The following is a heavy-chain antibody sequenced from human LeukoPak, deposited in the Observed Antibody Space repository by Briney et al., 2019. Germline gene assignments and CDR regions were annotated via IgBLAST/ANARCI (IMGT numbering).Heavy chain of an antibody. CDR3: ARGTKYQLPIVYYYYCYMDV. V-gene: IGHV1-8*03. Sequence: ASVKVSCKASGYTFTSYDINWVRQATGQGLEWMGWMNPNSGNTGYAQKFQGRVTITRNTSISTAYMELSSLRSEDTAVYYCARGTKYQLPIVYYYYCYMDVWGKGTTVTVSS. CDR2: MNPNSGNT. D-gene: IGHD2-2*01. J-gene: IGHJ6*03. CDR1: GYTFTSYD.